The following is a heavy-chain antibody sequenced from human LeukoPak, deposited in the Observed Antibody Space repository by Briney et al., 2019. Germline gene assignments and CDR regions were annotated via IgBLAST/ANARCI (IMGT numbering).Heavy chain of an antibody. V-gene: IGHV1-2*02. CDR2: INPNSGGT. Sequence: ASVTVSCTSSGYTFTGYYMHWVRQAPGQGLEWMGWINPNSGGTNYAQKFQGRVTMTRDTSISTAYMELSRLRSDDTAVYYCASLDPLPAAIGNWFDPWGQGTLVTVSS. CDR1: GYTFTGYY. D-gene: IGHD2-2*02. CDR3: ASLDPLPAAIGNWFDP. J-gene: IGHJ5*02.